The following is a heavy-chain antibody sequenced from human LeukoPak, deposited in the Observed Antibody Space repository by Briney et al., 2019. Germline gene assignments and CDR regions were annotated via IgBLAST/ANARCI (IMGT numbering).Heavy chain of an antibody. D-gene: IGHD2-15*01. Sequence: GGSLRLSCAASGFPFSSYAIHWVRQAPGKGLEWVAVISYDGSKKFYADSMKGRFTISRDNAKNLLYLQMNTLRAEDTAVYYCARVQCSGGRCNDAFDIWGQGTMVTVSS. CDR1: GFPFSSYA. CDR3: ARVQCSGGRCNDAFDI. V-gene: IGHV3-30-3*01. J-gene: IGHJ3*02. CDR2: ISYDGSKK.